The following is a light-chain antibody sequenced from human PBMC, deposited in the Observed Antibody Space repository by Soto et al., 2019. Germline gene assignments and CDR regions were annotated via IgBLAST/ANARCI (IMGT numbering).Light chain of an antibody. V-gene: IGLV1-44*01. CDR3: ATWDDSRKGV. Sequence: QSVLTQPPSASGTPGQRITIFCYGSTSNIESHTVNWYQQVPGTAPKLLINTNNQRPSGVPDRFSDSKSGASASLAINGLQSEDEATYFCATWDDSRKGVFGTGTKVTVL. J-gene: IGLJ1*01. CDR2: TNN. CDR1: TSNIESHT.